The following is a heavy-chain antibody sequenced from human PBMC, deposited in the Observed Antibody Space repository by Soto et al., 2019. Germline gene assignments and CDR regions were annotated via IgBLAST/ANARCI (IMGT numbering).Heavy chain of an antibody. Sequence: EVQLVESGGGLVKPGGSLRLSCAASGFTFSSYSMNWVRQAPGKGLEWVSSISSSSSSIYYADSMKGRFTISRDNADNSLYLQMNSLRAEDTAVYYCARGPQRGRFGTENYYYFGMDVWGQGTTVTVSS. CDR2: ISSSSSSI. CDR3: ARGPQRGRFGTENYYYFGMDV. D-gene: IGHD3-10*01. CDR1: GFTFSSYS. J-gene: IGHJ6*02. V-gene: IGHV3-21*01.